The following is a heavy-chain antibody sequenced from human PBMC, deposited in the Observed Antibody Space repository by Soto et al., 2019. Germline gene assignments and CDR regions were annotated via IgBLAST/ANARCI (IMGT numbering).Heavy chain of an antibody. J-gene: IGHJ4*02. CDR1: GCSISSGGYY. Sequence: SETLSLTCTFSGCSISSGGYYLSWIRQHPGKGLEWIGYIYYSGSTYYNPSLKSRVTISVDTSKNQFSLKLSSVTAADTAVYYCARGSVVAATLFDYRGQGTLVTVSS. CDR2: IYYSGST. V-gene: IGHV4-31*03. CDR3: ARGSVVAATLFDY. D-gene: IGHD2-15*01.